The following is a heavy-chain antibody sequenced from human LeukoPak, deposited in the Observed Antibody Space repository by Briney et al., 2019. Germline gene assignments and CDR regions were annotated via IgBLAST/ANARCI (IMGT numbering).Heavy chain of an antibody. J-gene: IGHJ4*02. Sequence: PGGSLRLSCAASGFTSSNAWMSWVRQAPGKGLEWIGLIKSKTGGGTTDYAAPVKGRFSDSRDDSINTLYLQMSSLKIEDTGVYYCVWLRSPFDYWGQGTLVTVSS. D-gene: IGHD5-12*01. CDR1: GFTSSNAW. CDR2: IKSKTGGGTT. CDR3: VWLRSPFDY. V-gene: IGHV3-15*01.